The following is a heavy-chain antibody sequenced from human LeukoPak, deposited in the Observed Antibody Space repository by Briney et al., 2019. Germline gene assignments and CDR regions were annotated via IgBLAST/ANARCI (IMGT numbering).Heavy chain of an antibody. Sequence: PSETLSLTCTVSGGSISSYYWSWIRQPPGKGLEWIGYIYYSGSTNYNPSLKSRVTISVDTSKNQFSLKLSSVTAADTAVYYCARYDYVWGSYRGSFDYWGPGTLVTVSS. J-gene: IGHJ4*02. V-gene: IGHV4-59*01. D-gene: IGHD3-16*02. CDR1: GGSISSYY. CDR2: IYYSGST. CDR3: ARYDYVWGSYRGSFDY.